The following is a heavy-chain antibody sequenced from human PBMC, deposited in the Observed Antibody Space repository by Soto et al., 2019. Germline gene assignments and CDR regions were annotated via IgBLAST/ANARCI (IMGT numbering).Heavy chain of an antibody. CDR2: IDPSDSYT. V-gene: IGHV5-10-1*01. CDR3: ARIRSYYDSSGYPDY. CDR1: GYTFINNW. J-gene: IGHJ4*02. D-gene: IGHD3-22*01. Sequence: GESLKISCQASGYTFINNWIGWVRQKPGKGLEWMGRIDPSDSYTNYSPSFQGHVTISADKSISTAYLQWSSLKASDTAMYYCARIRSYYDSSGYPDYWGQGTLVTVSS.